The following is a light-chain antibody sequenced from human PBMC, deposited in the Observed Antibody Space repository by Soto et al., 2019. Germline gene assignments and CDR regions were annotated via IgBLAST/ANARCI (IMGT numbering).Light chain of an antibody. CDR2: EVR. CDR1: MRDVGAYNL. J-gene: IGLJ2*01. CDR3: SSYTSKSSLI. V-gene: IGLV2-14*01. Sequence: QSCLTPPASVSGSPGQSITISCAGTMRDVGAYNLVSWYQQHPGRAPQLIIYEVRNRPSGISFRFSGSKSGNTASLTISGLQAEDEADYYCSSYTSKSSLIFGGGTKVTVL.